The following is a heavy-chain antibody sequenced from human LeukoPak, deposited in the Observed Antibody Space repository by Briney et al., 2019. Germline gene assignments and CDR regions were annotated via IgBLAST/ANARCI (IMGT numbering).Heavy chain of an antibody. CDR3: ARVGDGLYYYYYYMDV. CDR1: GGSISSYY. CDR2: IYYSGST. J-gene: IGHJ6*03. V-gene: IGHV4-59*01. Sequence: SETLSLTCTVSGGSISSYYWSWIRQPPGKGLEWIGYIYYSGSTNYNPSLKSRVTISVDTSKNQFSLKLSSVTAADTAVYYCARVGDGLYYYYYYMDVWGKGTTVTVSS. D-gene: IGHD3-10*01.